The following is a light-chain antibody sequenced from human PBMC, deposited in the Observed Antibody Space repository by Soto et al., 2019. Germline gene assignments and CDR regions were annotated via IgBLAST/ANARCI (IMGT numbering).Light chain of an antibody. V-gene: IGKV1-5*01. Sequence: DIQMPQYPSTLSASVGDRVTIPCRASQSISSWLAWYQQKPGKAPQLLIYDASSLESGVPSRFSGSGSGTEFALTIRSLQPDDFATYYCQQYNSYWTFGQGTKVDIK. CDR1: QSISSW. CDR2: DAS. J-gene: IGKJ1*01. CDR3: QQYNSYWT.